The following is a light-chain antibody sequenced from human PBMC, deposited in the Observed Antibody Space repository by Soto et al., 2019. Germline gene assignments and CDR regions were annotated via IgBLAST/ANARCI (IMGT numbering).Light chain of an antibody. Sequence: DIQMTQSPSTLSASVGGRVTITFRASRSISNWLAWFQQKPGKAPKLLIYDASNLESGVPSRFSGSGSGTEFTLTISSLQPDDSATYYCQHYAFLWTFGQGTKVDI. CDR1: RSISNW. V-gene: IGKV1-5*01. CDR2: DAS. J-gene: IGKJ1*01. CDR3: QHYAFLWT.